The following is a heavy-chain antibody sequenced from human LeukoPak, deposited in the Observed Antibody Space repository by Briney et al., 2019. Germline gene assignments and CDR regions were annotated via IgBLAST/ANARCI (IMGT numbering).Heavy chain of an antibody. Sequence: GGSLRLSCAAAGFTFSSYGMHWVRQAPGKGLEWVAVISYDGSNKYYADSVKGRFTISRDNSKNTLYLQMNSLRAEDTAVYYCAKKRALGEVEYSSSYFDYWGQGTLVTVSS. J-gene: IGHJ4*02. CDR1: GFTFSSYG. CDR2: ISYDGSNK. CDR3: AKKRALGEVEYSSSYFDY. V-gene: IGHV3-30*18. D-gene: IGHD6-6*01.